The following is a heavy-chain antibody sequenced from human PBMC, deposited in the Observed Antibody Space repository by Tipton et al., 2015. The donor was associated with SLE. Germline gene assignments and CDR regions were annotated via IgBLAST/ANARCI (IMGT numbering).Heavy chain of an antibody. CDR3: VKGGGRYYYGSGSSGGMDV. Sequence: SLRLSCSASGFTFSSYAMHWVRQAPGKGLEYVSAISSNGGSTYYADSVKGRFTISRDNSKNTLYLQMSSLRAEDTAVYYCVKGGGRYYYGSGSSGGMDVWGQGTTVTVSS. CDR2: ISSNGGST. CDR1: GFTFSSYA. J-gene: IGHJ6*02. V-gene: IGHV3-64D*06. D-gene: IGHD3-10*01.